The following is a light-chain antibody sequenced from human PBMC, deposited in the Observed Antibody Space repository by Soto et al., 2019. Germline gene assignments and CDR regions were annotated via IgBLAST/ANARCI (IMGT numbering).Light chain of an antibody. V-gene: IGKV3-20*01. J-gene: IGKJ3*01. CDR1: QSVSSSY. Sequence: EIVLTQSPGTLSLSPGERATLSCRASQSVSSSYLAWYQQKPGQAPRLLIYGASSRATGIPDRFSGSGSGTDFTLTISSLEPDDFAVYCCQQYGSPITFGPRTKVDIK. CDR3: QQYGSPIT. CDR2: GAS.